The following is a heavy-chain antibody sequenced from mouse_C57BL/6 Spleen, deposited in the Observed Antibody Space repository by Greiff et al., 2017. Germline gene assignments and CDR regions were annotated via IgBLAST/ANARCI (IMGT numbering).Heavy chain of an antibody. CDR2: IYPGSGST. V-gene: IGHV1-55*01. Sequence: QVQLQQPGAELVKPGASVKMSCKASGYTFTSYWITWVKQRPGQGLEWIGDIYPGSGSTNYNEKFKSKATLTVDTSSSTAYMQLSSLTSEDSAVYYCASYYYGSSYHFDVWGTGTTVTVSS. CDR3: ASYYYGSSYHFDV. CDR1: GYTFTSYW. D-gene: IGHD1-1*01. J-gene: IGHJ1*03.